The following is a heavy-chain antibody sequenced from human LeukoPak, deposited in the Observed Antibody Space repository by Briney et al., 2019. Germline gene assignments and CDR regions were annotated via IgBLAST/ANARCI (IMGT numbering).Heavy chain of an antibody. V-gene: IGHV3-49*04. CDR2: TRSQAYGMTI. CDR1: GFTFGHYA. Sequence: GGSLRLSCTGSGFTFGHYALAWVRQAPGKGLEWLGFTRSQAYGMTIEYAASVKGRFTISRDDSKSIAYLQMNSLKTEDTAVYYCTRGAMVGLKSGNDYWGQGTLVTVSS. CDR3: TRGAMVGLKSGNDY. J-gene: IGHJ4*02. D-gene: IGHD5-18*01.